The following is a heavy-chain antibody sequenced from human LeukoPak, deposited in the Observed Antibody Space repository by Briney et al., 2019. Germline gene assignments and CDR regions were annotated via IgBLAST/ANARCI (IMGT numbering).Heavy chain of an antibody. V-gene: IGHV3-49*03. CDR3: TRELHRGVVTPFAY. D-gene: IGHD3-3*01. Sequence: QPGGSLRLSCTASGFTFGDYAMSWFRQAPGKGLEWVGFIRSKAYGGTTEYAASVKGRFTISRDDSKSIAYLQMNSLKTEDTAVYYCTRELHRGVVTPFAYWGQGTLVTVSS. CDR1: GFTFGDYA. CDR2: IRSKAYGGTT. J-gene: IGHJ4*02.